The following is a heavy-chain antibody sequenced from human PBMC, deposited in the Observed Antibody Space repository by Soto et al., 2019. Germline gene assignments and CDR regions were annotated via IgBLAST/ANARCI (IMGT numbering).Heavy chain of an antibody. J-gene: IGHJ6*02. CDR1: GGTFSSYA. D-gene: IGHD3-9*01. Sequence: SVKVSCKASGGTFSSYAISWVRQAPGQGLEWMGGIIPIFGTANYAQKFQGRVTITADKSTSTAYMELSSLRSEDTAVYYCARDDILTGYALSSPGMDVWGQGTTVTVSS. V-gene: IGHV1-69*06. CDR2: IIPIFGTA. CDR3: ARDDILTGYALSSPGMDV.